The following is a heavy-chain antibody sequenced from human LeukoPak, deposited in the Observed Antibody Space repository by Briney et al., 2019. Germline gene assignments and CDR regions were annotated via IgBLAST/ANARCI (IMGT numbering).Heavy chain of an antibody. V-gene: IGHV4-61*02. D-gene: IGHD3-22*01. CDR2: IYTSGST. CDR3: ARSGWHSSGYPVTFDY. J-gene: IGHJ4*02. Sequence: PSETLSLTCTVSGGSISSGSYYWSWIRQPAGKGLGWIGRIYTSGSTNYNPSLKSRVTISVDTSKNQFSLKLSSVTAADTAVYYCARSGWHSSGYPVTFDYWGQGTLVTVSS. CDR1: GGSISSGSYY.